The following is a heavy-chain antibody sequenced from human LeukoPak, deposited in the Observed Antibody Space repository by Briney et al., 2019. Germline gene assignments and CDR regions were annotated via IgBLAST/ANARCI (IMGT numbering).Heavy chain of an antibody. CDR2: IIHSGST. CDR3: ARGLAARPYYYYYYYMDV. Sequence: SETLSLTCAVYGGSFSGYYWSWIRQPPGKGLEWIGEIIHSGSTNYNPSLKSRVTISVDTSKNQFSLKLSSVTAADTAVYYCARGLAARPYYYYYYYMDVWGKGTTVTVSS. J-gene: IGHJ6*03. V-gene: IGHV4-34*01. D-gene: IGHD6-6*01. CDR1: GGSFSGYY.